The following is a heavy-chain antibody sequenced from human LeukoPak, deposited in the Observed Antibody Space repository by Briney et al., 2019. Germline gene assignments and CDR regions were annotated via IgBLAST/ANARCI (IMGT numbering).Heavy chain of an antibody. CDR2: ISCSGGST. CDR3: ARSGSNYYYHYMDV. CDR1: EFTFSSYN. J-gene: IGHJ6*03. V-gene: IGHV3-23*01. D-gene: IGHD5-12*01. Sequence: PGGSLSLSCTASEFTFSSYNMNWVRQAPGKGLEWVSAISCSGGSTYYADSVKGRFTISRDNSKNTLYLQMNSLRAEDTAVYYCARSGSNYYYHYMDVWGKGTTVTVSS.